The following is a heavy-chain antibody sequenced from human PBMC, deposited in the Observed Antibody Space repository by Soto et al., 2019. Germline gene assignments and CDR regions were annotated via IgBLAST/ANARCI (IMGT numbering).Heavy chain of an antibody. V-gene: IGHV3-23*01. Sequence: GGSLRLSSAASGFTLSSYAMSWVRQAPGKGLEWVSAISGSGGSTYYADSVKGRFTISRDNSKNTLYLQMNSLRAEDTAVYYCAKGVRFLEWLLDDFYYYYGMDVWGQGTTVTVSS. J-gene: IGHJ6*02. D-gene: IGHD3-3*01. CDR1: GFTLSSYA. CDR2: ISGSGGST. CDR3: AKGVRFLEWLLDDFYYYYGMDV.